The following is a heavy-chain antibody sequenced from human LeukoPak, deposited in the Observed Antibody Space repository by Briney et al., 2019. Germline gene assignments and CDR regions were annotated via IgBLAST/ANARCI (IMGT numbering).Heavy chain of an antibody. D-gene: IGHD3-9*01. CDR2: ISSSSSYI. V-gene: IGHV3-21*01. CDR3: ARTHVLRYFDWLLIPWFDP. Sequence: PGGSLRLSCAASGFTFSTYAMNWVRQAPGKGLEWVSSISSSSSYIYYADSVKGRFTISRDNAKNSLYLQMNSLRAEDTAVYYCARTHVLRYFDWLLIPWFDPWGQGTLVTVSS. J-gene: IGHJ5*02. CDR1: GFTFSTYA.